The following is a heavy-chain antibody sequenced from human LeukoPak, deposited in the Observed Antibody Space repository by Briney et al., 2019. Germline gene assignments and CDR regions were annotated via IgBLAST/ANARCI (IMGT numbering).Heavy chain of an antibody. CDR3: ARAPAGCGGTCPFDD. CDR1: GASMTSSF. CDR2: TYSMGRT. V-gene: IGHV4-4*07. D-gene: IGHD2-21*01. J-gene: IGHJ4*02. Sequence: SETRSLTCTLSGASMTSSFWGWIRQPAGKGLDWFGPTYSMGRTNYNPSLKSRVTLSLDTSKTQFSLKLTSGTAAETAVYYCARAPAGCGGTCPFDDWGQGNL.